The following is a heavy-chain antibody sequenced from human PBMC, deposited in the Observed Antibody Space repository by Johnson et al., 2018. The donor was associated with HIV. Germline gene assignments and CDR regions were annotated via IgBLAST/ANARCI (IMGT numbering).Heavy chain of an antibody. J-gene: IGHJ3*02. CDR2: INWNGGST. V-gene: IGHV3-20*04. Sequence: VQLVESGGGVVRPGGSLRLSCAASGFTFDDYGMSWVRQAPGKGLEWVSGINWNGGSTGYADSVKGRFTISRDNATHSLYLQMNSLRAEDTALYYCARDGGETIVVVIAGRPPEDHDAFDIWGQGTMVTVSS. D-gene: IGHD2-21*01. CDR3: ARDGGETIVVVIAGRPPEDHDAFDI. CDR1: GFTFDDYG.